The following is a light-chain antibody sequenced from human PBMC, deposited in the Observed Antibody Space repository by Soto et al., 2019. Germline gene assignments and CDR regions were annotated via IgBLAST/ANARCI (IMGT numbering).Light chain of an antibody. J-gene: IGKJ5*01. Sequence: EIVMTQSPATLSVSPGERATLSCRASQSVSSNLAWYQQKPGQAPRLLIYGASTRATGIPARFSGSGSGTEFTRTISSLQSEDFAVYYCHQYNNWPPITFGQGTRLEIK. CDR1: QSVSSN. CDR2: GAS. V-gene: IGKV3-15*01. CDR3: HQYNNWPPIT.